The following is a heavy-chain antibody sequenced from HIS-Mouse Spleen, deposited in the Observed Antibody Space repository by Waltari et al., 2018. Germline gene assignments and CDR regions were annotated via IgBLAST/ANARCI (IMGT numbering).Heavy chain of an antibody. D-gene: IGHD6-13*01. CDR2: IYYSGST. V-gene: IGHV4-39*07. CDR1: GGSIIRSSYH. J-gene: IGHJ2*01. Sequence: QLQLQESGPGLVKPSETLSLTCTFPGGSIIRSSYHWGWIPQPPGKGLEWIGSIYYSGSTYYNPSLKSRVTISVDTSKNQFSLKLSSVTAADTAVYYCAREIPYSSSWYDWYFDLWGRGTLVTVSS. CDR3: AREIPYSSSWYDWYFDL.